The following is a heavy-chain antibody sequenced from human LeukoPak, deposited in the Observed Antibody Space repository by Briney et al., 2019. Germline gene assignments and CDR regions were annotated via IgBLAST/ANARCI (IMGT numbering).Heavy chain of an antibody. CDR1: GGSISSGGYY. D-gene: IGHD3-10*01. CDR2: IYYSGST. J-gene: IGHJ4*02. Sequence: KSSETLSLTWTVSGGSISSGGYYWSWIRQHPGKGLEWIGYIYYSGSTYYNPSLKSRVTISVDTSKNQFSLKLSSVTAADTAVYYCARDLGHYGSGSYNSWGQGTLVTVSS. CDR3: ARDLGHYGSGSYNS. V-gene: IGHV4-31*02.